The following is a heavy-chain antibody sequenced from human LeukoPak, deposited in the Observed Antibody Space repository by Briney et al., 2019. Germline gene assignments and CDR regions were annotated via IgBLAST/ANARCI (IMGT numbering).Heavy chain of an antibody. V-gene: IGHV4-4*07. D-gene: IGHD6-19*01. CDR3: ARAPEFSSGWLLDT. CDR1: GGSVSSYY. CDR2: IHTSGST. Sequence: SETLSLTCTVSGGSVSSYYWSWIRQPAEKGLDWIGRIHTSGSTNYNPSLKSRVTMSVDTSKNQFSLKLSSVTAADTAVYFCARAPEFSSGWLLDTWGQGILVTVSS. J-gene: IGHJ5*02.